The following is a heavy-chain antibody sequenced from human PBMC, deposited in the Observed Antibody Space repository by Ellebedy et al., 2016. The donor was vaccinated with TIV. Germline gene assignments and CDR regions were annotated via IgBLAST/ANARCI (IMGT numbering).Heavy chain of an antibody. D-gene: IGHD2-2*01. CDR1: GFTFSSYW. V-gene: IGHV3-74*01. CDR2: INNDGSST. J-gene: IGHJ6*02. Sequence: GGSLRLSXVAPGFTFSSYWMHWVRQAPGEGLVWVSRINNDGSSTDYADSVKGRFTISRGNAKNTLYLQMDSLRAEDTAVYYCVRESSTNCYGSFCHYYYGMDVWGQGTTVTVSS. CDR3: VRESSTNCYGSFCHYYYGMDV.